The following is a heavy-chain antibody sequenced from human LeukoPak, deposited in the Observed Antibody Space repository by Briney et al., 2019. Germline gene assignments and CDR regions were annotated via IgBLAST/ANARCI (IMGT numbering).Heavy chain of an antibody. CDR2: ISANNGYT. CDR3: ARDEHYYGSGTYYRRASTFDI. V-gene: IGHV1-18*01. J-gene: IGHJ3*02. Sequence: ASVKVSCKASGYTFTSYAMHWVRQAPGQRLEWMGWISANNGYTNYAQKLQGRVTMTTDTSTTTAYMELTSLTSDDTAVYYCARDEHYYGSGTYYRRASTFDIWGQGTMVTVSS. CDR1: GYTFTSYA. D-gene: IGHD3-10*01.